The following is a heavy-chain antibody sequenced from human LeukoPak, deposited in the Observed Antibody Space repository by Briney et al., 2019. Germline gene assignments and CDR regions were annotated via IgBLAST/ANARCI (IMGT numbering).Heavy chain of an antibody. Sequence: PSETLPLTCAVYGGSFSGYYWSWIRQPPGKGLEWIGEINHSGSTNYNPSLKSRVTISVDTSKNQFSLKLSSVTAADTAVYYCARKPRYDFWSGRYFDYWGQGTLVTVSS. CDR1: GGSFSGYY. D-gene: IGHD3-3*01. CDR2: INHSGST. J-gene: IGHJ4*02. CDR3: ARKPRYDFWSGRYFDY. V-gene: IGHV4-34*01.